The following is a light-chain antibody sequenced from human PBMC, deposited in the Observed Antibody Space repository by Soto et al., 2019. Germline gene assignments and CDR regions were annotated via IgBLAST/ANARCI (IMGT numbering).Light chain of an antibody. J-gene: IGKJ1*01. CDR2: GAS. CDR3: QQYYSYPWT. Sequence: IQLTQSPSSLSASVGDRVTITCRASQDISSSLAWYQQKPGKAPKLLIYGASTLQSGVPSRFSGSGSGTDFTLTISCLQSEDFATYYCQQYYSYPWTFGQGTKVDIK. CDR1: QDISSS. V-gene: IGKV1-9*01.